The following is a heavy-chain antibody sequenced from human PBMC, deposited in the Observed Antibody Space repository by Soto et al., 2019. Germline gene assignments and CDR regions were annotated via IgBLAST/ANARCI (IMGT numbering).Heavy chain of an antibody. D-gene: IGHD3-10*01. CDR1: GGSVRNGGYY. V-gene: IGHV4-61*08. CDR3: ARGRSGGANYDY. Sequence: QVQLQESGPGLVKPSETLSLTCNVSGGSVRNGGYYWTWIRQPPGKGLEWIGYFYSGGDTEYNPSLQSRVTISVDTSKNQFSLKLKSVTAADTAVYYCARGRSGGANYDYWGQGTLVTVSP. CDR2: FYSGGDT. J-gene: IGHJ4*02.